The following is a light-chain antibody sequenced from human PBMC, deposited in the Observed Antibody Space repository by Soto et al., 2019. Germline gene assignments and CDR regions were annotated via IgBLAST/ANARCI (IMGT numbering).Light chain of an antibody. CDR3: QQRSNWLPSYT. CDR1: QSISSW. CDR2: DAS. Sequence: DIQMTQSPSALSASVGDRATITCRASQSISSWLAWYQQKPGKAPKLLIYDASTLQSGVPSRYSGSGSGTEFTLTISNLQPDDFATYYCQQRSNWLPSYTFGHGTKLEIK. V-gene: IGKV1-5*01. J-gene: IGKJ2*01.